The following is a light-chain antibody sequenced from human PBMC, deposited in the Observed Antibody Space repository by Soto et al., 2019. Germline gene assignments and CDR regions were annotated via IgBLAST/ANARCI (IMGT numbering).Light chain of an antibody. J-gene: IGKJ5*01. CDR3: QQRSNWPFSIT. CDR2: DAS. CDR1: QSVSTN. Sequence: EIVLAQSPATVSLSPGARATLSCRASQSVSTNLAWYQHKPGQAPRLLIYDASKRATGIPARFSGSGSGTDFALTISSLEPEDFAVYYCQQRSNWPFSITFGQGTRLEIK. V-gene: IGKV3-11*01.